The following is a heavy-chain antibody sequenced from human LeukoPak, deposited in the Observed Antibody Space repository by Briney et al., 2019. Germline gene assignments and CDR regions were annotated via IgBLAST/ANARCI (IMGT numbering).Heavy chain of an antibody. Sequence: PGGSLRLSCAASGFTFSGSAMHWVRQASGKGLEWVGRIRSKANSYATAYAASVKGRFTISRDDSKNTAYLQMNSLKTEDTAVYYCTRRFENSSSWSTFVFDPWGQGTLVTVSS. CDR3: TRRFENSSSWSTFVFDP. CDR1: GFTFSGSA. V-gene: IGHV3-73*01. CDR2: IRSKANSYAT. D-gene: IGHD6-13*01. J-gene: IGHJ5*02.